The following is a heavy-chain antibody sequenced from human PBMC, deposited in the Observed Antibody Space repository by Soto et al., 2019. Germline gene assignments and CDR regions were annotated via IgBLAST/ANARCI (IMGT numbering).Heavy chain of an antibody. CDR3: MLGSGWKDFDY. CDR1: GGSVTSGSYY. Sequence: SETLSLTCSVSGGSVTSGSYYGSWIRQPPGKGLEWIGYIYSSGGTSYNPSLKSRVTISVDTSKNQFSLKLSSVTAADTAVYYCMLGSGWKDFDYWGQGTLVTVSS. CDR2: IYSSGGT. J-gene: IGHJ4*02. D-gene: IGHD3-22*01. V-gene: IGHV4-61*01.